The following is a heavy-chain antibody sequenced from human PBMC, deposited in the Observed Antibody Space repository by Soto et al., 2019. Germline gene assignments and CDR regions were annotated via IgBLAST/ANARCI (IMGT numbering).Heavy chain of an antibody. CDR2: ISYDGSNK. D-gene: IGHD3-22*01. CDR1: GFTFSSYA. CDR3: AREDHYYDSSGFFQH. Sequence: QVQLVESGGGVVQPGRSLRLSCAASGFTFSSYAMHWVRQAPGKGLEWVAVISYDGSNKYYADSVKGRFTISRDNSENTLYLQMNSLRAEDTAVYYCAREDHYYDSSGFFQHWGQGTLVTVSS. V-gene: IGHV3-30-3*01. J-gene: IGHJ1*01.